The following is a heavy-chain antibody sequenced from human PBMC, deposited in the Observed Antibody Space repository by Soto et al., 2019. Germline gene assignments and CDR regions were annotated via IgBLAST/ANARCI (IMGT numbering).Heavy chain of an antibody. CDR1: GGTFSKYS. V-gene: IGHV1-69*06. CDR3: ASTSSCNGRSCYSRHYYGMAV. D-gene: IGHD3-3*01. CDR2: ITPFVDTS. Sequence: QVRLVQSGAEVKKPGSSVKVSCKVSGGTFSKYSLSWVRQTPGQGLEWMGGITPFVDTSTYAQRFLDRVPTTADTSEKTACLQLFGLNSEDTPLYLYASTSSCNGRSCYSRHYYGMAVWGQGATVTASS. J-gene: IGHJ6*02.